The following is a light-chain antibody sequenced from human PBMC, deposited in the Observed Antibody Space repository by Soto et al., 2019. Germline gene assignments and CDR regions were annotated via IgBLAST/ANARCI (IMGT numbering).Light chain of an antibody. J-gene: IGLJ2*01. Sequence: QSALTQPASVSGSPGQSITIYCTGTSSDVGGYNYVSWYQQHTGKAPKLMIYDVNNRPSGVSNRFSGSKSGNTASLTISGLKAEDEGDYYCSSYTSSITLVFGGGTKLTVL. CDR1: SSDVGGYNY. V-gene: IGLV2-14*01. CDR2: DVN. CDR3: SSYTSSITLV.